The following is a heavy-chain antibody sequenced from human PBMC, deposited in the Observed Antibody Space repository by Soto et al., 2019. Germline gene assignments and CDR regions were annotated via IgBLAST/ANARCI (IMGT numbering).Heavy chain of an antibody. CDR1: GYTLTGYY. J-gene: IGHJ6*02. V-gene: IGHV1-2*02. D-gene: IGHD2-8*01. Sequence: ASVKVSCQASGYTLTGYYMHWERQTPGQGLEWMGWINPNSGGTNYAQKFQGRVTMTRDTSISTAYMELSRLRSDDTAVYYCASPDCTNGVCPSGYYYYYGMDVWGQGTTVTVSS. CDR2: INPNSGGT. CDR3: ASPDCTNGVCPSGYYYYYGMDV.